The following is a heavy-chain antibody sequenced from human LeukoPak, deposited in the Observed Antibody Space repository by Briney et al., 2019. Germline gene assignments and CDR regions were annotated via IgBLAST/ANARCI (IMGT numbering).Heavy chain of an antibody. CDR1: GFTFSSYW. J-gene: IGHJ4*02. CDR3: ARDSSSWYFDY. Sequence: GGSLRLSCAASGFTFSSYWMSWVRQAPGKGLEWVANINQDGSEKNYVESVKGRFTISRDNTENSLYLQMNSLRAEDTAVYYCARDSSSWYFDYWGQGTLVTVSS. CDR2: INQDGSEK. V-gene: IGHV3-7*01. D-gene: IGHD6-13*01.